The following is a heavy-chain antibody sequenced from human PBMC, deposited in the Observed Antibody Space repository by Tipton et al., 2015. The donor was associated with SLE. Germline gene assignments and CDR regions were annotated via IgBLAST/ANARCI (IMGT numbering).Heavy chain of an antibody. J-gene: IGHJ3*02. V-gene: IGHV4-34*01. CDR3: ARGIGSFDI. CDR1: GGSFSGYY. D-gene: IGHD3-22*01. Sequence: LSCAVYGGSFSGYYWSWIRQPPGKGLEWIGEINHSGDTNYNPALKSRVTISVDTSKNQFSLRLISLTAADTAVYYCARGIGSFDIWGQGTMVTVSS. CDR2: INHSGDT.